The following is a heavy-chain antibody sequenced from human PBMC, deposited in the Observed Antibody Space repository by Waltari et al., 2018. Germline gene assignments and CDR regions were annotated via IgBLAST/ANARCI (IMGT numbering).Heavy chain of an antibody. J-gene: IGHJ5*02. V-gene: IGHV1-2*06. Sequence: QVPLVQSGAEVKKPGASVKVSCKASGYTFTDSVIDWVRHAPGQGLEWMGRINPKSGATTYPQKLQGRITMTRDTSIGTAYMELGSVTSDDTALYYCARHIDSIRSAWGQGTLVTVSS. D-gene: IGHD2-21*01. CDR2: INPKSGAT. CDR1: GYTFTDSV. CDR3: ARHIDSIRSA.